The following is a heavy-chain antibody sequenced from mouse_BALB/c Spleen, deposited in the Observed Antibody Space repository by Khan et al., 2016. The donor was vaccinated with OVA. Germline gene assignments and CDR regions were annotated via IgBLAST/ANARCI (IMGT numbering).Heavy chain of an antibody. CDR2: INTYTGEP. V-gene: IGHV9-3-1*01. CDR1: GYSFTNYG. D-gene: IGHD2-10*01. J-gene: IGHJ4*01. CDR3: AMPPYFSFTLDY. Sequence: QIQLVQSGPELKKPGETVKISCKASGYSFTNYGMNWVKQSPGKALKWMGWINTYTGEPTYADEFKGRFAFSLETSANTAYLQINILKNEDTATLFWAMPPYFSFTLDYWGQGTSVTVSS.